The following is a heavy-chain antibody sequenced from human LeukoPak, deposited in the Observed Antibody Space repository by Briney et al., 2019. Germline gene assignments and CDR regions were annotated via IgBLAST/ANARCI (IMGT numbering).Heavy chain of an antibody. Sequence: QAGGSLRLSCAASGFTFSSYGMHWVRQAPGKGLEWVAVIWYDGSNKYYADSVKGRFTISRDNSKNTLYLQMNSLRAEDTAVYYCARHPAETWHDGFDIWGQGTMVTVSS. V-gene: IGHV3-33*01. CDR1: GFTFSSYG. CDR3: ARHPAETWHDGFDI. CDR2: IWYDGSNK. J-gene: IGHJ3*02.